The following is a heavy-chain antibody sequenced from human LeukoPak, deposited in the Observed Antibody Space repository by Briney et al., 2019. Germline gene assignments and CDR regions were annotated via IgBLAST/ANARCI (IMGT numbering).Heavy chain of an antibody. CDR2: ISYDGSNK. D-gene: IGHD6-13*01. CDR3: ARDGTAAASPGYFDC. J-gene: IGHJ4*02. CDR1: GFTFNTYA. V-gene: IGHV3-30-3*01. Sequence: GRSLRLSCAASGFTFNTYAMHWVRQAPGKGLEWVAVISYDGSNKYYADSVKGRFTISRDNSKNTLYLQMNSLRAEDTAVYYCARDGTAAASPGYFDCWGQGTLVTVSS.